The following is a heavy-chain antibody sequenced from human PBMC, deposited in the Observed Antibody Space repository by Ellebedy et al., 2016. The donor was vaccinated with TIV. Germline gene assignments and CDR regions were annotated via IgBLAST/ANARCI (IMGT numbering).Heavy chain of an antibody. V-gene: IGHV3-23*01. CDR1: GFTFDDYA. J-gene: IGHJ4*02. Sequence: GESLKISXAASGFTFDDYAMHWVRQAPGKGLEWVSAISGSGGSTYYADSVKGRFTISRDNSKNTLYLQMNSLRAEDTAVYYCAKAQYDFWSGYIIDYWGQGTLVTVSS. CDR2: ISGSGGST. D-gene: IGHD3-3*01. CDR3: AKAQYDFWSGYIIDY.